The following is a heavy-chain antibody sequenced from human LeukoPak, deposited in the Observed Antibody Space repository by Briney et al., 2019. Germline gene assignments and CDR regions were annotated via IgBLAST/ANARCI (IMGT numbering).Heavy chain of an antibody. D-gene: IGHD3-16*01. CDR2: VYYSGST. Sequence: SETLSLTCTVSGGSISDYYWSWIWQRPHPGLELIGYVYYSGSTSYNPSLKIRVTVSVDMSKNQFSLKVSSGTVADTALYYCSRGFLVYAYWEQGTVITV. CDR3: SRGFLVYAY. CDR1: GGSISDYY. V-gene: IGHV4-59*01. J-gene: IGHJ4*02.